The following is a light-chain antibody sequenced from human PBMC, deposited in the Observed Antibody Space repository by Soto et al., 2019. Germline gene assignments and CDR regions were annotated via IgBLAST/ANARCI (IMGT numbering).Light chain of an antibody. Sequence: QSVLTQPASVSGSPGQSVTISCPGTSSDVGGYDYVSWYQQHPGTAPKLILYEVNNRPSGVSNRFSGSKSGNTASLIISGLQTEDEANYYCSVYTTSNTLIFGTGTKVTVL. V-gene: IGLV2-14*01. CDR2: EVN. J-gene: IGLJ1*01. CDR3: SVYTTSNTLI. CDR1: SSDVGGYDY.